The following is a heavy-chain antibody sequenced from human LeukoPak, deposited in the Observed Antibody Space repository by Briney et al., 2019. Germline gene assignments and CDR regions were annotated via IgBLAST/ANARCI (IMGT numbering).Heavy chain of an antibody. Sequence: NPSETLSLTCTVSGGSISSGGYSWSWIRQHPGKGPEWIGYIYYSGSTYYNTSLKSRVTISVDTSKNQFSLKLSSVSAADSAVYSCARDPGCSTSSRWSTHAMIPWFDPRGQGTLVTVSS. CDR2: IYYSGST. V-gene: IGHV4-31*03. J-gene: IGHJ5*02. D-gene: IGHD2-2*01. CDR3: ARDPGCSTSSRWSTHAMIPWFDP. CDR1: GGSISSGGYS.